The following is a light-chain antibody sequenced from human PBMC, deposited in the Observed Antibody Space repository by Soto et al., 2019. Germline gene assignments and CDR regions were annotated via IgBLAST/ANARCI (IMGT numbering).Light chain of an antibody. CDR1: QSIDNW. CDR3: QHYDTFPYT. J-gene: IGKJ2*01. CDR2: DAS. V-gene: IGKV1-5*01. Sequence: DIQMTQSPSFVSASVGDRVTITCRASQSIDNWLAWYQQKPGKAPKLLIYDASTLESGVSSGFSGSGSGTEFTLTIRSLRPDDFATYYCQHYDTFPYTFGQGTKLEIK.